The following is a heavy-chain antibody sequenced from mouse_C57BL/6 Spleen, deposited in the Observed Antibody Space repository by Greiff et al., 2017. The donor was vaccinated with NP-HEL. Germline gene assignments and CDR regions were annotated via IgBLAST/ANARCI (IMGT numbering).Heavy chain of an antibody. D-gene: IGHD2-5*01. CDR1: GYAFSSYW. Sequence: QVQLKQSGAELVKPGASVKISCKASGYAFSSYWMNWVKQRPGKGLEWIGQIYPGDGDTNYNGKFKGKATLTADKSSSTAYMQLSSLTSEDSAVYFCARSGYSNGGYAMDYWGQGTSVTVSS. CDR3: ARSGYSNGGYAMDY. CDR2: IYPGDGDT. J-gene: IGHJ4*01. V-gene: IGHV1-80*01.